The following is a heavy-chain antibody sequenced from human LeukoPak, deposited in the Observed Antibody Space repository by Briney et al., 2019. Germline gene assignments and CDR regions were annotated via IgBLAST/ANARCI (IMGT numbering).Heavy chain of an antibody. CDR2: IYDSGTA. CDR3: ARQVSYIAAAGPRDDAFDI. V-gene: IGHV4-59*08. Sequence: KPSETLSLTCSVSGVSISSLTWIRQSPGKGLEWIGYIYDSGTANYNPALKSRLTMSVDRSRKQFSLKLKSVTAADTAVYYCARQVSYIAAAGPRDDAFDIWGQGTMITVSS. CDR1: GVSISS. D-gene: IGHD6-25*01. J-gene: IGHJ3*02.